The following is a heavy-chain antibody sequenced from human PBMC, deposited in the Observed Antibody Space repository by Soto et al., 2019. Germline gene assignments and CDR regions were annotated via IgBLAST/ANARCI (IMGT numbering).Heavy chain of an antibody. V-gene: IGHV3-23*01. Sequence: EVQLLESGGGLVQPGGSLRLSCAASGFTFSSYAMSWVRQAPGKGLEWVSAISGSGGSTYYADSVKGRFTISRDNSKNTLYLQMNSLRAEDTAVYYCAKDQGREGELPANNFDYWGQGTLVTVSS. CDR1: GFTFSSYA. CDR2: ISGSGGST. D-gene: IGHD3-16*01. J-gene: IGHJ4*02. CDR3: AKDQGREGELPANNFDY.